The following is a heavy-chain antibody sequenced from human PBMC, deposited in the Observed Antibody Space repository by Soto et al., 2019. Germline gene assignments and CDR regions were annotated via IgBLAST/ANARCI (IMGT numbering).Heavy chain of an antibody. V-gene: IGHV1-2*02. CDR3: ARWGQEYCSGGSCYRHDSSYGMDV. Sequence: ASVKVSCKSSGYTFTDHYIHWVRQAPGPGLEWMGWINPKSGGTNYAQKFQGRVTMTRDTSISTAYLDLSGLSANDTAMYFCARWGQEYCSGGSCYRHDSSYGMDVWGQGTTVTVSS. CDR1: GYTFTDHY. CDR2: INPKSGGT. D-gene: IGHD2-15*01. J-gene: IGHJ6*02.